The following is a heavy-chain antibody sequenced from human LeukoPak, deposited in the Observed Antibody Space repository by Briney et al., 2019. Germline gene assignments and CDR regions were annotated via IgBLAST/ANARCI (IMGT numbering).Heavy chain of an antibody. Sequence: TGESLRLSCAASGFTFNDYGMSWVRQGPGKGLEWVSGINWNGGTTGYADSVKGRFTISRDNAKNSLYLQMNSLRAEDTALYYCARDKHYYDSSNYVWGQGTLVTVSS. J-gene: IGHJ4*02. D-gene: IGHD3-22*01. CDR1: GFTFNDYG. CDR3: ARDKHYYDSSNYV. V-gene: IGHV3-20*04. CDR2: INWNGGTT.